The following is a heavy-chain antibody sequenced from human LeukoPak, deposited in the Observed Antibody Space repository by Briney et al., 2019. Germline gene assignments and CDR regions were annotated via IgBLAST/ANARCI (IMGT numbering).Heavy chain of an antibody. CDR1: GGSFSGYY. D-gene: IGHD5-12*01. V-gene: IGHV4-34*01. CDR2: INHSGNT. J-gene: IGHJ4*02. Sequence: SETLSLTCAVYGGSFSGYYWNWIRQPPGKGLEWIGEINHSGNTYYNPSLKSRVTISVDTSKNQFSLNLSSVTAADTAVYYCARGGYSGKDYNNWGQGTLVTVSS. CDR3: ARGGYSGKDYNN.